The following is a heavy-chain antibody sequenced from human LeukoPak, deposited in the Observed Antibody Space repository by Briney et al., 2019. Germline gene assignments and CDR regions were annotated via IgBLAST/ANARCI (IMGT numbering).Heavy chain of an antibody. Sequence: GGSLRLSCAAYGFTFSTYSMNWVRQAPGRGLEWVSSISSSRSYIDYADSVKGRFTISRDNAKNSLYLQINSLRAEDTAIYYCARGYDFWSGYYYYFDYWGQGILVTVSS. CDR2: ISSSRSYI. D-gene: IGHD3-3*01. V-gene: IGHV3-21*01. CDR3: ARGYDFWSGYYYYFDY. CDR1: GFTFSTYS. J-gene: IGHJ4*02.